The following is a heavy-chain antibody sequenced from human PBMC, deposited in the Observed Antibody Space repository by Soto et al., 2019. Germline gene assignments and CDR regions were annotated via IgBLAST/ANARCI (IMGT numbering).Heavy chain of an antibody. CDR3: ARGLGVLGYCTRSTCPRRDYYYYRMDV. D-gene: IGHD2-8*01. CDR1: GYTFTGYY. J-gene: IGHJ6*02. CDR2: INPNSGGT. Sequence: ASVKVSCKASGYTFTGYYMHWVRQAPGQGLEWMGWINPNSGGTNYAQKFQGWVTMTRDTSISTAYVELSSLRSEDTAVYYCARGLGVLGYCTRSTCPRRDYYYYRMDVWGQGTTVTVSS. V-gene: IGHV1-2*04.